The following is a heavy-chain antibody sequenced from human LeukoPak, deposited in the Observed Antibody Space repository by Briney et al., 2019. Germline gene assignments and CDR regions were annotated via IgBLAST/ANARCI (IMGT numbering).Heavy chain of an antibody. V-gene: IGHV4-39*01. Sequence: PSETLSLTCTVSGCSISSSSYYWGWIRQPPGKGLEWIGSIYYSGSTYYNPSLKSRVTISVDTSKNQFSLKLSSLTAADTAVYYCARGLIWGQGTLVTVSS. D-gene: IGHD3-16*01. CDR3: ARGLI. CDR2: IYYSGST. J-gene: IGHJ4*02. CDR1: GCSISSSSYY.